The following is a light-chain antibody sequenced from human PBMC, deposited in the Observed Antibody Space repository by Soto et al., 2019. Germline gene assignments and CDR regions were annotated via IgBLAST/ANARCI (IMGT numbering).Light chain of an antibody. CDR1: QSINIW. Sequence: DIQMTQSPSTLSASVGDRITITCRASQSINIWLAWYQQTPGKAPKILIFDASRLVTGVPSRFSGSRSGTEFTLTISSLQPDDFATYYCQQYNGYSTWTFGQGTRVEIK. J-gene: IGKJ1*01. CDR2: DAS. V-gene: IGKV1-5*01. CDR3: QQYNGYSTWT.